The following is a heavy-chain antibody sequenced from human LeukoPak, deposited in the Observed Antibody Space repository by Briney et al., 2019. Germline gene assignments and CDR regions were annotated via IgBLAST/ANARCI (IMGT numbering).Heavy chain of an antibody. CDR2: ISAYNDNT. Sequence: ASVKVSCKASGYTFTSYGISWVRQAPGQGLEWMGWISAYNDNTNYAQRLQGRVTMTTDTSTRTVYVELRSLRSDDTAVYYCARRGGSSWYYFDYWGQGTLVTVSS. CDR1: GYTFTSYG. V-gene: IGHV1-18*01. D-gene: IGHD6-13*01. CDR3: ARRGGSSWYYFDY. J-gene: IGHJ4*02.